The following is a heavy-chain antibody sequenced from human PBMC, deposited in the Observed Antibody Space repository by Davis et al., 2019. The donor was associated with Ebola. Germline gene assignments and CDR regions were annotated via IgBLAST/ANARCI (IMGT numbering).Heavy chain of an antibody. CDR1: GGSFSGYY. CDR2: INHSGST. J-gene: IGHJ1*01. D-gene: IGHD2-21*02. V-gene: IGHV4-34*01. Sequence: MPSETLSLTCAVYGGSFSGYYWSWIRQPPGKGLEWIGEINHSGSTNYNPSLKSRATISVDTSRNQFSLRLSSVTAADTAVYYCAVYTVVVTDIRAEYFQHWGQGTLATVSS. CDR3: AVYTVVVTDIRAEYFQH.